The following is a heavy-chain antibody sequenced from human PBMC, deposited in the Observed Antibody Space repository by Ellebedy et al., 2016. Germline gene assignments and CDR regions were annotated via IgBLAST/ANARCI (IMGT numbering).Heavy chain of an antibody. J-gene: IGHJ5*02. CDR2: ISAYNGNT. CDR1: GYTFTSYG. V-gene: IGHV1-18*01. Sequence: ASVKVSCKASGYTFTSYGISWVRQAPGQGLEWMGWISAYNGNTNYAQKLQGRVTMTTDTSTSTAYMGLRSLRSDDTAVYYCAHSSTSCYESCWFDPWGQGTLVTVSS. CDR3: AHSSTSCYESCWFDP. D-gene: IGHD2-2*01.